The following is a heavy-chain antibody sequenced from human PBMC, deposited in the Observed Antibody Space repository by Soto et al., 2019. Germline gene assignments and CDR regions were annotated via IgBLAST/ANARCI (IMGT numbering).Heavy chain of an antibody. CDR2: IRSKAYGGTT. CDR3: TRDRLSRYFTNGVCPLRGGYYGMDV. CDR1: GFTFGDYA. Sequence: GGSLRLSCTASGFTFGDYAMSWVRQAPGKGLEWVGFIRSKAYGGTTEYAASVKGRFTISRDDSKSIAYLQMNSLKTENTALYYCTRDRLSRYFTNGVCPLRGGYYGMDVWGQGTTVTVSS. V-gene: IGHV3-49*04. J-gene: IGHJ6*02. D-gene: IGHD2-8*01.